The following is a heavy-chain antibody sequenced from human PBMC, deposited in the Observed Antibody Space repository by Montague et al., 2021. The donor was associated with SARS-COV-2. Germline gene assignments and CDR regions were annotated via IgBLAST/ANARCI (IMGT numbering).Heavy chain of an antibody. Sequence: SETLSLTCAVHGGSISSSSYYWGWIRQPPGKGLEWIGSIYYSGSTYYNPSLKSRVTISVDTSKNQFSLKLSSVTAADTAVYYCARDQGYNWNYYYYYGMDVWGQGTTVTVSS. V-gene: IGHV4-39*07. J-gene: IGHJ6*02. CDR1: GGSISSSSYY. D-gene: IGHD1-20*01. CDR3: ARDQGYNWNYYYYYGMDV. CDR2: IYYSGST.